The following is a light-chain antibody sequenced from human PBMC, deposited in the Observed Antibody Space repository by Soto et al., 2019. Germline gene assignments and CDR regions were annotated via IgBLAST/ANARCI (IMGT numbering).Light chain of an antibody. V-gene: IGKV3-20*01. Sequence: EIVLTQSPGTLSLSPGERATLSCRASQSVSSNYLAWYQQKPGQAPRLLIYGASSKATGIPDRFSGSASGTYSTLTISRLEPEDFAVYYCQHYGRSAYTFGQGTTLEIK. CDR1: QSVSSNY. CDR3: QHYGRSAYT. J-gene: IGKJ2*01. CDR2: GAS.